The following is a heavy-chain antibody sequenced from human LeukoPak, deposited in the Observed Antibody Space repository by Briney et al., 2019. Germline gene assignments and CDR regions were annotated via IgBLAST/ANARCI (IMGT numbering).Heavy chain of an antibody. D-gene: IGHD6-13*01. Sequence: SETLSLTCTVSGGSISSSSYYWGWIRQPPGKGLEWIGSIYYSGSTYYNPSLKSRVTISVDTSKNQFSLKLSSVTAADTAVYYCATILGYSSSWLIIWGQGTLVTVSS. J-gene: IGHJ4*02. CDR2: IYYSGST. CDR1: GGSISSSSYY. V-gene: IGHV4-39*01. CDR3: ATILGYSSSWLII.